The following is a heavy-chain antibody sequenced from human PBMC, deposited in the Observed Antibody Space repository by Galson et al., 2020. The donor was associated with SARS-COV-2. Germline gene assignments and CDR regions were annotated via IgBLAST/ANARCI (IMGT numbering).Heavy chain of an antibody. Sequence: SETLSLTCTVSGGSISSGAYYWSWIRQPPGKGLEWIGYIHYRGDTYYNPSLRSRVSTSIDTSENQFSLELSSVTAADTAVYYCARPLTVDWYFDRWGRGTLVTVSS. CDR1: GGSISSGAYY. V-gene: IGHV4-30-4*01. D-gene: IGHD7-27*01. CDR2: IHYRGDT. CDR3: ARPLTVDWYFDR. J-gene: IGHJ2*01.